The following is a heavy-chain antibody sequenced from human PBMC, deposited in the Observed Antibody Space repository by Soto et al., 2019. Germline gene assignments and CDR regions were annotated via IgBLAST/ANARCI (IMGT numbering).Heavy chain of an antibody. D-gene: IGHD3-3*01. Sequence: ASAKVSCKASGYTFTSYGISWVRQAPGQGLEWMGWISAYNGNTNYAQKLQGRVTMTTDTSTSTAYMELRSLRTDDTAVYYCVLDYTPSGAYYGMDVWGQGTTVTVSS. CDR2: ISAYNGNT. V-gene: IGHV1-18*01. J-gene: IGHJ6*02. CDR1: GYTFTSYG. CDR3: VLDYTPSGAYYGMDV.